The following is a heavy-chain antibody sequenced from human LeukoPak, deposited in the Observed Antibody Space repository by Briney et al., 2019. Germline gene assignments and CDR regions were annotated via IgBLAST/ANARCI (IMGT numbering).Heavy chain of an antibody. CDR1: GYTFTSYG. CDR2: ISAYNGNT. CDR3: ARTFGVVITAGYYFDY. V-gene: IGHV1-18*01. D-gene: IGHD3-3*01. Sequence: ASVKVSCKASGYTFTSYGISWVRQAPGQGLEWMGWISAYNGNTNYAQKLQGRVTMTTDTSTSTAYMELRSLRSDDTAVYYCARTFGVVITAGYYFDYWGQGTLVTVSS. J-gene: IGHJ4*02.